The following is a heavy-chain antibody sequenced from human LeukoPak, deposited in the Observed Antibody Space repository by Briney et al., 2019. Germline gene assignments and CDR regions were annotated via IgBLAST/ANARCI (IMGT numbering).Heavy chain of an antibody. CDR2: ISSSSSYI. Sequence: TGGSLRLSCAASGFTFSSYSMNWVRQAPGKGLEWVSSISSSSSYIYYTDSVKGRFTISRDNAKNSLYLQMNSLRAEDTAVYYCARDLSGFYHHDIIFDYWGQGTLVTVSS. D-gene: IGHD3-9*01. J-gene: IGHJ4*02. CDR1: GFTFSSYS. CDR3: ARDLSGFYHHDIIFDY. V-gene: IGHV3-21*01.